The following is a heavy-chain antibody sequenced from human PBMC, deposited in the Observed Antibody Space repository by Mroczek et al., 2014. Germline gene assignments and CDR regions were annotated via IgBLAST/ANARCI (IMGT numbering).Heavy chain of an antibody. V-gene: IGHV3-23*01. Sequence: ESGGGLVQPGGSLRLSCAASGFTFSSYAMSWVRQAPGKGLEWVSAISGSGGSTYYADSVKGRFTISRDNSKNTLYLQMNSLRAEDTAVYYCAKEGHYYDSSGYSPFVYWGQGTPGHRLL. CDR2: ISGSGGST. D-gene: IGHD3-22*01. CDR3: AKEGHYYDSSGYSPFVY. J-gene: IGHJ4*02. CDR1: GFTFSSYA.